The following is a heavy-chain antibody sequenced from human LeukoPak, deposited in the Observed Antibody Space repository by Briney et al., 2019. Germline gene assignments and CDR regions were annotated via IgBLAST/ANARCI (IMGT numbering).Heavy chain of an antibody. CDR3: AKGKQWELPFDY. D-gene: IGHD1-26*01. CDR1: GFAFRTYA. V-gene: IGHV3-23*01. J-gene: IGHJ4*02. CDR2: ISTGGKT. Sequence: GGSLRLSCAASGFAFRTYAMSWVRQAPGKGLDWVSAISTGGKTYYADSVKGRLTISRDNSKNTLSLQMNSLRAEDTAVYYCAKGKQWELPFDYWGQGTLVTVSS.